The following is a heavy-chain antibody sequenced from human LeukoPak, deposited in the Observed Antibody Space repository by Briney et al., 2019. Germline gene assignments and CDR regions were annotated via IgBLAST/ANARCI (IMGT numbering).Heavy chain of an antibody. D-gene: IGHD6-13*01. CDR3: ARDATAGNFDY. CDR1: GGSMSSYY. J-gene: IGHJ4*02. CDR2: IYYSGST. Sequence: SETLSLTCTVSGGSMSSYYWSWIRQPPGKGLEYVGYIYYSGSTYYNPSRKGRVSISVGTSKRQSSLRLSSVRAADTAVYYCARDATAGNFDYWGQGTLVTVSS. V-gene: IGHV4-59*12.